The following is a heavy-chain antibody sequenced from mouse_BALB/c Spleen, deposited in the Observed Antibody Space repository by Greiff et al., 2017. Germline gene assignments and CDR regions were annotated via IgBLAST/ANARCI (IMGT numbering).Heavy chain of an antibody. J-gene: IGHJ4*01. Sequence: EVMLVESGGGLVKPGGSLKLSCAASGFTFSSYAMSWVRQSPEKRLEWVAEISSGGSYTYYPDTVTGRFTISRDNAKNTLYLEMSSLRSEDTAMYYCARYYGSSHYYAMDYWGQGTSVTVSS. CDR2: ISSGGSYT. CDR3: ARYYGSSHYYAMDY. D-gene: IGHD1-1*01. CDR1: GFTFSSYA. V-gene: IGHV5-9-4*01.